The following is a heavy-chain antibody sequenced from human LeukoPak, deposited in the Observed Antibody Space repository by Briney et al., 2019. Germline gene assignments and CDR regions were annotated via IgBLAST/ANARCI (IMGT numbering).Heavy chain of an antibody. CDR2: ISSSSPI. J-gene: IGHJ4*02. CDR1: GFTFRSYS. CDR3: ARGYYGDYLNY. V-gene: IGHV3-48*02. D-gene: IGHD4-17*01. Sequence: PGGSLRLSCTASGFTFRSYSMNWVRQAPGKGLEWVSFISSSSPIYYTDSVKGRFTISRDNANNSMYLQMNSLRDEDTAVYYCARGYYGDYLNYWGQGALVTVSS.